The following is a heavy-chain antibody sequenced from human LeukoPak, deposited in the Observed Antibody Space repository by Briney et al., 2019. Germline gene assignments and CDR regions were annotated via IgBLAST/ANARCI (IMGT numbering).Heavy chain of an antibody. V-gene: IGHV1-2*02. CDR2: INPNSGGT. J-gene: IGHJ3*02. D-gene: IGHD2-8*01. Sequence: GASVKVSCKASGYTFTGYYMHWVRQAPGQGLEWMGWINPNSGGTNYAQKFQGRVTMTRDTSISTAYMELSRLRSDDTAVYYCARPRRYCTNGVCGDAFDIWGQGTMVTVSS. CDR1: GYTFTGYY. CDR3: ARPRRYCTNGVCGDAFDI.